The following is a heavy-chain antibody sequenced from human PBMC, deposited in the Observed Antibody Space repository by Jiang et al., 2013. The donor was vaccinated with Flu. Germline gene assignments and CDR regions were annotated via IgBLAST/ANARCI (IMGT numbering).Heavy chain of an antibody. J-gene: IGHJ6*02. Sequence: SGYYWSWIRQPPGKGLEWIGEINHSGSTNYNPSLKSRVTISVDTSKNQFSLKLSSVTAADTAVYYCARGVRTYSSSWSPYYYGMDVWGQGTTVTVSS. CDR3: ARGVRTYSSSWSPYYYGMDV. CDR1: SGYY. D-gene: IGHD6-13*01. CDR2: INHSGST. V-gene: IGHV4-34*01.